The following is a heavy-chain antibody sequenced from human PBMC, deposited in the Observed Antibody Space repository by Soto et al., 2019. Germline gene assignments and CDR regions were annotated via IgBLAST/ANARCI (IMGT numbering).Heavy chain of an antibody. D-gene: IGHD2-15*01. Sequence: QLQLQESGPGLVKPSETLSLTCTVSGGSISSSSYYWGWILQPPGKGLEWIGSIYYSGSTYYNPSLKSRVTISVDTSKNQFSLKLSSVTAADTAVYYCARTLRYCSGGSCTLYGMDVWGQGTTVTVSS. V-gene: IGHV4-39*01. CDR2: IYYSGST. CDR1: GGSISSSSYY. CDR3: ARTLRYCSGGSCTLYGMDV. J-gene: IGHJ6*02.